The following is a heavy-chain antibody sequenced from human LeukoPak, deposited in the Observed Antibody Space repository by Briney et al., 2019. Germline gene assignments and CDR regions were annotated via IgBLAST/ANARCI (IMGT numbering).Heavy chain of an antibody. J-gene: IGHJ4*02. CDR3: ARHPARYCSGTSCHK. V-gene: IGHV3-21*01. CDR1: GFTFSSYS. Sequence: GGSLRLSCAASGFTFSSYSMNWVRQAPGKGLEWVSSISSSSSYIYYADSVKGRFTISRDNAKNSLYLQMNSLRAEDTAVYYCARHPARYCSGTSCHKWGQGTLVTVSS. CDR2: ISSSSSYI. D-gene: IGHD2-2*02.